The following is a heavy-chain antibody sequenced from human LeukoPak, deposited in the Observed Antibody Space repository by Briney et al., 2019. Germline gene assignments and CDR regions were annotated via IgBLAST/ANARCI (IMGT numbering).Heavy chain of an antibody. J-gene: IGHJ4*02. D-gene: IGHD3-22*01. V-gene: IGHV4-34*01. CDR1: GGSFSGYY. Sequence: PSETLSLTCAVYGGSFSGYYWSWIRQPPGKGLEWIGEINHSGSTNYNPSLKSRVTISVDTSKNQFSLKLSSVIAADTAVYYCARRDQYYYDSSGYYLFDYWGQGTLVTVSS. CDR2: INHSGST. CDR3: ARRDQYYYDSSGYYLFDY.